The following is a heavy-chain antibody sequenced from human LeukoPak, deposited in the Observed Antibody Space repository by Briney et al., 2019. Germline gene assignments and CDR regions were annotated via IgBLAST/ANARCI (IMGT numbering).Heavy chain of an antibody. CDR3: TRDQS. V-gene: IGHV3-7*03. CDR1: GFSTSRSW. J-gene: IGHJ4*02. Sequence: GGSLRLSCAGSGFSTSRSWMSWVRQTPGKGLEWVAIINQDGSQKYYVDSVKGRFTITRDNAKNSLFLQMNSLRAEDTAMYYCTRDQSWGQGTLVTVSS. CDR2: INQDGSQK.